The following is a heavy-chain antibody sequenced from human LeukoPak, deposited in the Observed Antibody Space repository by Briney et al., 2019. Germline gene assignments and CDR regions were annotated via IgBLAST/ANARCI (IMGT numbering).Heavy chain of an antibody. CDR3: AKTVGPGGRWYFDL. D-gene: IGHD3-16*01. Sequence: PGGSLRLSCAASGFTFSSYAMSWVRQAPGKGLEWVSAISGSGAGTYYADSVKGRFTISRDNSKNTLYVQMNSLRAEDTAVYYCAKTVGPGGRWYFDLWGRGTLVTVSS. CDR2: ISGSGAGT. CDR1: GFTFSSYA. J-gene: IGHJ2*01. V-gene: IGHV3-23*01.